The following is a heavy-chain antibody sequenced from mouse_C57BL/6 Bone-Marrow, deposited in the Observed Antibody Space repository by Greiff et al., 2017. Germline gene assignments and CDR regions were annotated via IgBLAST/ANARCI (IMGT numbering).Heavy chain of an antibody. V-gene: IGHV1-81*01. Sequence: QVQLQQSGAELARPGASVKLSCKASGYTFTSYGISWVKQRTGQGLEWIGEIYPRSGNTYYNEKLKGKATLTADKSSSTAYMELRSLTSEDSAVYFCAITTVVATREYFDYWGQGTTLTVSS. J-gene: IGHJ2*01. CDR1: GYTFTSYG. CDR2: IYPRSGNT. CDR3: AITTVVATREYFDY. D-gene: IGHD1-1*01.